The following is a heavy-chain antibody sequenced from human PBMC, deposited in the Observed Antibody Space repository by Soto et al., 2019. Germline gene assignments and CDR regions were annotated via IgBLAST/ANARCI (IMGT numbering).Heavy chain of an antibody. CDR1: GFTFSTYA. V-gene: IGHV3-64D*06. Sequence: GGSLRLSCAASGFTFSTYAMHWVRQAPGRGLQYVSSISSNAGSTYYPDSVKGRFTISRDNSKNTLYLQMSSLRAEDTAVYYCVKDRWIDYWGQGTLVTVSS. D-gene: IGHD3-16*02. CDR2: ISSNAGST. CDR3: VKDRWIDY. J-gene: IGHJ4*02.